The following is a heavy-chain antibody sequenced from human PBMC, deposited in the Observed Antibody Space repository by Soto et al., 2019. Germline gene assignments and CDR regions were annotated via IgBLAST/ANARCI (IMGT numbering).Heavy chain of an antibody. CDR1: GGTFSSYA. Sequence: SVKVSCKASGGTFSSYAISWVRQAPGRGLEWMGGIIPIFGTANYAQKFQGRVTITADESTSTAYMELRGLRSDDTAVYYCAGVRQLVGYFYYYMEVWGKGTTVTVSS. CDR3: AGVRQLVGYFYYYMEV. D-gene: IGHD6-6*01. CDR2: IIPIFGTA. V-gene: IGHV1-69*13. J-gene: IGHJ6*03.